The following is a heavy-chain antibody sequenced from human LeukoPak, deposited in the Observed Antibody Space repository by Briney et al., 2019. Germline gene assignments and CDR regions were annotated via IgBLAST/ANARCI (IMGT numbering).Heavy chain of an antibody. V-gene: IGHV1-2*02. D-gene: IGHD6-19*01. CDR3: ARDLQWPDAFDI. CDR1: GYTFTGYY. CDR2: INPNSGGT. Sequence: ASVKVSCRASGYTFTGYYMHWVRQAPGQGLEWMGWINPNSGGTNYAQKFQGRVTMTRDTSISTAYMELSRLRSDDTAVYYCARDLQWPDAFDIWGQGTMVTVSS. J-gene: IGHJ3*02.